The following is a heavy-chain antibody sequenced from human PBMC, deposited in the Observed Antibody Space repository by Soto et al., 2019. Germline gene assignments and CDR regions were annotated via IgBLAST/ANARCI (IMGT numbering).Heavy chain of an antibody. J-gene: IGHJ5*02. CDR3: ARESGSYQFDP. CDR2: VYYNGAT. CDR1: GGSVSSDAYY. D-gene: IGHD1-26*01. V-gene: IGHV4-61*08. Sequence: SETLSLTCTVSGGSVSSDAYYWNWIRQPPGKGLEWIGYVYYNGATKYTPSLKSRVTISVDTSKNQFSLKLSSVTAADTAVYYCARESGSYQFDPWGQGTLVTVSS.